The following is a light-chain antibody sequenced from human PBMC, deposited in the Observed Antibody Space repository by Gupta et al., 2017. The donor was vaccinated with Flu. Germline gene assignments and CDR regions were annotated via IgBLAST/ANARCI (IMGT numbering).Light chain of an antibody. Sequence: QSAPTQPRSVSGSPGQSVTISCTGTSNDVGGYNRVSWYEQRPGKAPKLILYDVTERPSGVPDRFSGSKSGNTASLTISELQADDEADYYCSSHAGRVTWVFGTGTTVTV. CDR3: SSHAGRVTWV. CDR2: DVT. CDR1: SNDVGGYNR. J-gene: IGLJ1*01. V-gene: IGLV2-11*01.